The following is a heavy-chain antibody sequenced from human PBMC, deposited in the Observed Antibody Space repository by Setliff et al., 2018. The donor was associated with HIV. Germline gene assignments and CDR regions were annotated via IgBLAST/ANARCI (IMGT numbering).Heavy chain of an antibody. V-gene: IGHV4-39*01. CDR1: GGSISSSSYY. Sequence: SETLSLTCTVSGGSISSSSYYWGWIRQPPGKGLEWIGSIYYSGSTYYNPSLKSRVTISVDTSKNQFSLKLSSVTAADTSVYYCATYSSSWPDYWGQGTLVT. CDR3: ATYSSSWPDY. J-gene: IGHJ4*02. CDR2: IYYSGST. D-gene: IGHD6-13*01.